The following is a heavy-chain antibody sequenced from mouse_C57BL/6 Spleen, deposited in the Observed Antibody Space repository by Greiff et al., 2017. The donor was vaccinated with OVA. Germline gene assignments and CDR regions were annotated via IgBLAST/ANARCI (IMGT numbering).Heavy chain of an antibody. CDR3: ARMDYSNAWFAY. Sequence: QVQLQQSGAELVKPGASVKMSCKASGYTFTSYWITWVKQRPGQGLEWIGDIYPGSGSTNYNEKFKSKATLTVDTSSSTAYMQLSSLTSEDSAVYYCARMDYSNAWFAYWGQGTLVTVSA. CDR2: IYPGSGST. J-gene: IGHJ3*01. D-gene: IGHD2-5*01. V-gene: IGHV1-55*01. CDR1: GYTFTSYW.